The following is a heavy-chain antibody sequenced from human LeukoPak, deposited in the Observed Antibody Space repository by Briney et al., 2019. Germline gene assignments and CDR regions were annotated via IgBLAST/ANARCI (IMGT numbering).Heavy chain of an antibody. CDR1: GFTFSSYG. CDR2: ISYDGSNK. D-gene: IGHD3-22*01. Sequence: GRSLRLSCAASGFTFSSYGMHWVRQAPGKGLEWVAVISYDGSNKYYADSVKGRFTISRDNSKNTLYLQMNSLRAEDTAVYYCARDRSAYYYDSSGYEDYWGQGTLVTVSS. V-gene: IGHV3-30*03. J-gene: IGHJ4*02. CDR3: ARDRSAYYYDSSGYEDY.